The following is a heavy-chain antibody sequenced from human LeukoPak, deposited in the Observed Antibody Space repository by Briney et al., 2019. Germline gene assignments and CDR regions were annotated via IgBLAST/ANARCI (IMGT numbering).Heavy chain of an antibody. Sequence: SETLSLTCTVSGGSISSGGYYWSWIRQHPGKGLEWIGYIYYSGSTYYNPSLKSRVTISVDTSKNQFSLKLSSVTAADTAVYYCARLIIGYYDSSGYYGYFDYWGQGTLVTVSS. V-gene: IGHV4-31*03. CDR2: IYYSGST. CDR3: ARLIIGYYDSSGYYGYFDY. J-gene: IGHJ4*02. CDR1: GGSISSGGYY. D-gene: IGHD3-22*01.